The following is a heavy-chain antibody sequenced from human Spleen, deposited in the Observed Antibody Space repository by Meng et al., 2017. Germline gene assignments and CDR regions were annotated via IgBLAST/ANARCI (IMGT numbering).Heavy chain of an antibody. CDR2: IFYSGTT. Sequence: SETLSLTCTVSGGSISTNYWSWIRQPPGKGLEWIGYIFYSGTTNYNPSLNSRVTISVDTSKSQFSLKLSSVTAADTAVYYCARDGYYYDTSGYYSYYFDYWGQGTLVTVSS. V-gene: IGHV4-59*01. J-gene: IGHJ4*02. CDR1: GGSISTNY. CDR3: ARDGYYYDTSGYYSYYFDY. D-gene: IGHD3-22*01.